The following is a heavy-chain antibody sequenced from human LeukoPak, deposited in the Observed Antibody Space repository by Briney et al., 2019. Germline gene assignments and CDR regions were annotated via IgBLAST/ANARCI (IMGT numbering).Heavy chain of an antibody. V-gene: IGHV3-23*01. Sequence: GGSLRLSCAASGFTFSSYSMNWVRQAPGKGLEWVASIVGSGDSTYYADSVKGRFTISRDNSKNTLYVQMNSLRVEDTTVYYCAKGHRGFDDFWTGYDYWGQGSLVTVSS. CDR1: GFTFSSYS. CDR2: IVGSGDST. CDR3: AKGHRGFDDFWTGYDY. D-gene: IGHD3/OR15-3a*01. J-gene: IGHJ4*02.